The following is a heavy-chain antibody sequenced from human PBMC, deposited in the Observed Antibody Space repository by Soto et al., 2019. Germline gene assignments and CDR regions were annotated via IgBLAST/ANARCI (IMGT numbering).Heavy chain of an antibody. CDR2: IIPIFRTT. Sequence: QVQLVQSGAEVKKPGSSVKVSCKASGGSFSGQAVSWVRQAPGQGLEWMGGIIPIFRTTNYTRKFQGRLTSTAEESTSTASMELTSLTSEDTAIYFCAKGVASSDWGQGTLVTVSS. CDR3: AKGVASSD. V-gene: IGHV1-69*01. D-gene: IGHD5-12*01. J-gene: IGHJ4*02. CDR1: GGSFSGQA.